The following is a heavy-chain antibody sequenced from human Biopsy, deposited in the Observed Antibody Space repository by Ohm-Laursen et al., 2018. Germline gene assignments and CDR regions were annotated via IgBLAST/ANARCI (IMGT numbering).Heavy chain of an antibody. Sequence: GSLRLSCSASGFDFSDYSMSWVRQAPGKGMEWISYIYGGGSPVSYADSVKGRFTISRDNAQNSLYLHMNSPRAEDTAVYYCARLNSGTYDASDLWGQGTMVIVSS. J-gene: IGHJ3*01. CDR1: GFDFSDYS. CDR2: IYGGGSPV. D-gene: IGHD1-26*01. V-gene: IGHV3-48*04. CDR3: ARLNSGTYDASDL.